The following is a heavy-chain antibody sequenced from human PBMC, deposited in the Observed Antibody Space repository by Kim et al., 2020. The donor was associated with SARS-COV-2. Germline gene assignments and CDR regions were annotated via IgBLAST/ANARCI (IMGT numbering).Heavy chain of an antibody. CDR1: GYTFTSYY. D-gene: IGHD5-12*01. CDR2: INPSGGST. CDR3: ARDPRGYSGYDWTTYYYYGMDV. V-gene: IGHV1-46*01. J-gene: IGHJ6*02. Sequence: ASVKVSCKASGYTFTSYYMHWVRQAPGQGLEWMGIINPSGGSTSYAQKFQGRVTMTRDTSTSTVYMELSSLRSEDTAVYYCARDPRGYSGYDWTTYYYYGMDVWGQGTTVTVSS.